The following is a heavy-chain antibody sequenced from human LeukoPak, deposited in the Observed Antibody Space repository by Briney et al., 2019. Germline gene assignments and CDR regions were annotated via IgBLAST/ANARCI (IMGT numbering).Heavy chain of an antibody. Sequence: SGGSLRLSCAASGFTFSDYDMSWIRQAPGKGLEWVSYISSSGRYTKYADSVKGRFTISRDNAKNSLYLQMNSLRAEDTAVYYCARTHGTLTGTGFDYWGQGTLVTVSS. CDR1: GFTFSDYD. V-gene: IGHV3-11*06. CDR3: ARTHGTLTGTGFDY. CDR2: ISSSGRYT. D-gene: IGHD1-20*01. J-gene: IGHJ4*02.